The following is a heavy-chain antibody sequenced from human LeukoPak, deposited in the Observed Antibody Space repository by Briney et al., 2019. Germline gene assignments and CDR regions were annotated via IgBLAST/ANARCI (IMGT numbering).Heavy chain of an antibody. CDR2: ISISATTI. J-gene: IGHJ4*02. CDR3: TTLGYHLDS. V-gene: IGHV3-11*04. Sequence: RGSLRLSCAASGFTFSDYYMSWIRQAPGMGLEWVSNISISATTIYYADSVRGRFTISRDNAKKSLYLQMNSLRAEDTALYYCTTLGYHLDSWGPGTLVAVSS. CDR1: GFTFSDYY. D-gene: IGHD3-22*01.